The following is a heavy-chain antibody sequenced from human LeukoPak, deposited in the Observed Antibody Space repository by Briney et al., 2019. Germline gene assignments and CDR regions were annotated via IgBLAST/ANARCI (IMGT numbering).Heavy chain of an antibody. D-gene: IGHD3-10*01. J-gene: IGHJ4*02. CDR2: IKQDGSEK. CDR1: GFTFSSYW. Sequence: TGGSLRLSCAASGFTFSSYWMSWVRQAPGKGLEWVANIKQDGSEKYYVDSVKGRFTISRDNAKNSLYLQMNSLRAEDTAVYYCARGGGRFGELLGRTRFDYWGQGTLVTVSS. CDR3: ARGGGRFGELLGRTRFDY. V-gene: IGHV3-7*01.